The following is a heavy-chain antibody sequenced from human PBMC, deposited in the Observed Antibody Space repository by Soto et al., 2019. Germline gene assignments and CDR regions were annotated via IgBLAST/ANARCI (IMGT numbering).Heavy chain of an antibody. J-gene: IGHJ4*02. Sequence: GSVKVSFKASGYPFTGQYIHLVRQAPEQGPEWMGEIGPESGATRYAQKFQGRVTMTRDTSITTVYMELKNLSPDDTAGYYCGRGRSGQIVVFYWGQGTPVTVSS. CDR2: IGPESGAT. V-gene: IGHV1-2*02. CDR3: GRGRSGQIVVFY. CDR1: GYPFTGQY. D-gene: IGHD1-26*01.